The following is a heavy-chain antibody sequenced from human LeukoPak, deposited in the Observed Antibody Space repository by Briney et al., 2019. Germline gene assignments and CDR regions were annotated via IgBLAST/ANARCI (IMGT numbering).Heavy chain of an antibody. Sequence: ASVKVSCKASGYTFTSYGIRWVRQAPGQGLEWMGWISAYNGNTNYAQKLQGRVTMTTDTSTSTAYMELRSLRSDDAAVYYCARDRYGDQTDYWGQGTLVTVSS. CDR3: ARDRYGDQTDY. J-gene: IGHJ4*02. CDR1: GYTFTSYG. CDR2: ISAYNGNT. D-gene: IGHD4-17*01. V-gene: IGHV1-18*01.